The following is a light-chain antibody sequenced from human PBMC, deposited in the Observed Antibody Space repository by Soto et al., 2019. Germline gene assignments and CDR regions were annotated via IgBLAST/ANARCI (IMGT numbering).Light chain of an antibody. CDR1: QSISSW. J-gene: IGKJ1*01. CDR3: QQYNSYSET. CDR2: DAS. Sequence: IQMSQSPSTLSANVGERVKINCRASQSISSWLAWYQQKPGKATKLLIYDASSLESGVPSRFSGSGSGTEFTLTISSLQPDDFATYYCQQYNSYSETFGQGAKVDI. V-gene: IGKV1-5*01.